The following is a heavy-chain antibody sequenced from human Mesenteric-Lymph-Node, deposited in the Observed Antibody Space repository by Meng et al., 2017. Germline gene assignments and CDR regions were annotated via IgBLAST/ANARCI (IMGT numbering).Heavy chain of an antibody. J-gene: IGHJ4*02. CDR3: ARVSSDYGDYTYFDY. CDR2: IYSSGST. Sequence: LSCTVSGGSISTYYWSWIRQPAGKGLEWIGRIYSSGSTDYNPSLKSRVTMSVDTSKNQFSLKLSSVTAADTAVYYCARVSSDYGDYTYFDYWGQGTLVTVSS. CDR1: GGSISTYY. V-gene: IGHV4-4*07. D-gene: IGHD4-17*01.